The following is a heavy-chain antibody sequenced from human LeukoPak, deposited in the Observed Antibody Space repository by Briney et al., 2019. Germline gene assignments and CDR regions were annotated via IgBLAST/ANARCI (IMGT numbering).Heavy chain of an antibody. Sequence: SETLSLTCTVSGGSISSYYWSWIRQPPGKGLEWIGYVYYSGSANYNPSLKSRVTISVDTSKNQFSLKLSSVTAADTAVYYCAKETSQKGAHYMDVWGKGTRSPSP. D-gene: IGHD3-16*01. CDR2: VYYSGSA. CDR1: GGSISSYY. CDR3: AKETSQKGAHYMDV. J-gene: IGHJ6*03. V-gene: IGHV4-59*01.